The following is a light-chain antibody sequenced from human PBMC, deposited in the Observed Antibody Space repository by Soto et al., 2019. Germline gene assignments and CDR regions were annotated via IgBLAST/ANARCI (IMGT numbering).Light chain of an antibody. CDR1: QSVSGSY. CDR2: GAS. V-gene: IGKV3-20*01. CDR3: QQYGSSPRT. J-gene: IGKJ1*01. Sequence: EIVLTQSPGTLSLSPGERATLSCRASQSVSGSYLAWYQQKPGQAPRLLIYGASSRATGIPDRFSGSGSGTDFTLIISRLEPEEFAVYYCQQYGSSPRTFGQGTRLDIK.